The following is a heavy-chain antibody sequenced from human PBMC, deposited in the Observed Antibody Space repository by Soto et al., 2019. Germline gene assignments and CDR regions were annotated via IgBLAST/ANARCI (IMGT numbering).Heavy chain of an antibody. D-gene: IGHD5-12*01. V-gene: IGHV3-30-3*01. J-gene: IGHJ4*02. CDR1: GFTFSSYA. CDR3: ARGGYSGYEPDLLIDY. CDR2: ISYAGSNE. Sequence: QVQLVESGGGVVQPGRSLRLSCAASGFTFSSYAMHWVRQAPGKGLEWVAIISYAGSNEYYADSVKGRFTISRDNSKNTLYLQMNSLRPEDTAVYYCARGGYSGYEPDLLIDYWGQGTLVTVSS.